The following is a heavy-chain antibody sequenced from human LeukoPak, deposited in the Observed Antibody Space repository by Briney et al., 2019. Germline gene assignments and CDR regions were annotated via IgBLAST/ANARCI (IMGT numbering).Heavy chain of an antibody. CDR1: GGTFSSYA. V-gene: IGHV1-69*05. CDR3: ARDSDDYGGNFHYYYYMDV. Sequence: SVKVSCKASGGTFSSYAISRVRQAPGQGLEWMGRIIPIFGTANYAQKFQGRVTITTDESTSTAYMELSSLRSEDTAVYYCARDSDDYGGNFHYYYYMDVWGKGTTVTVSS. D-gene: IGHD4-23*01. CDR2: IIPIFGTA. J-gene: IGHJ6*03.